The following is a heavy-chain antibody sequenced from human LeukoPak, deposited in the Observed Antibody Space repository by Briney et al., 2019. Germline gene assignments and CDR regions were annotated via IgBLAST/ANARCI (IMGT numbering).Heavy chain of an antibody. CDR2: INSDGSST. Sequence: GGSLRLSCAASGFTFSSYWMHWVRQAPGKGLVWVSRINSDGSSTSYADSVKGRFTISRDNAKNTLYLQMNSLRAEDTAVYYCARAGDSSGYYYYYMDVWGKGTTVTISS. V-gene: IGHV3-74*01. J-gene: IGHJ6*03. D-gene: IGHD3-22*01. CDR3: ARAGDSSGYYYYYMDV. CDR1: GFTFSSYW.